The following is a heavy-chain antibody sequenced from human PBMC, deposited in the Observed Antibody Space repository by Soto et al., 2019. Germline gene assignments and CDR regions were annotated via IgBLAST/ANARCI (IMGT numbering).Heavy chain of an antibody. CDR2: INPNGGVT. J-gene: IGHJ6*03. CDR3: ARESGGATATLDYYYFYMDV. CDR1: GDTFNDYY. V-gene: IGHV1-2*04. D-gene: IGHD5-12*01. Sequence: QVQLVQSGAEVKRPGASVTVSCRSSGDTFNDYYIHWVRQAPGQGLEWMGWINPNGGVTKYAQKCQGWVRMTRDTSIRTVYMQLSRLRSDDTAVYYCARESGGATATLDYYYFYMDVWGTGTTVTVSS.